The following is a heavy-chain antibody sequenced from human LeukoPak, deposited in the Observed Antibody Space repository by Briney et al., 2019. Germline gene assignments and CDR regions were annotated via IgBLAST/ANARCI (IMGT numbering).Heavy chain of an antibody. J-gene: IGHJ4*02. D-gene: IGHD5-12*01. CDR3: AVTLVATIYFDY. CDR2: INHSGST. V-gene: IGHV4-34*01. CDR1: GGSFSGYY. Sequence: SETLSLTCAVYGGSFSGYYRSWIRQPPGKGLEWIGEINHSGSTNYNPSLKSRVTISVDTSKNQFSLKLSSVTAADTAVYYCAVTLVATIYFDYWGQGTLVTVSS.